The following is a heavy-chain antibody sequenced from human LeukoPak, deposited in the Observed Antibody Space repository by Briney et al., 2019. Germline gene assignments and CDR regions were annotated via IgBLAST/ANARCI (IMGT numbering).Heavy chain of an antibody. V-gene: IGHV4-4*07. CDR3: AREGSDTIFGVAYFYYMDV. Sequence: SETLSLTCTVSGGSISSYYWSWIRQPAGKGLEWIGRGYSSGSTNYNPSLKSRVTISVDTSKNQFSLKLSSVTAADTAVYYCAREGSDTIFGVAYFYYMDVWGKGTAVTVSS. CDR1: GGSISSYY. CDR2: GYSSGST. J-gene: IGHJ6*03. D-gene: IGHD3-3*01.